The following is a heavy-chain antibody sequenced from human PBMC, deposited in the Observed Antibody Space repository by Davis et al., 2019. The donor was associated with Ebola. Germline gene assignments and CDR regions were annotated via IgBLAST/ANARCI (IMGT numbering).Heavy chain of an antibody. J-gene: IGHJ3*02. V-gene: IGHV5-51*01. CDR2: FYPGDSDI. D-gene: IGHD1-20*01. CDR3: ASFRRTITGMDDGFDI. Sequence: GESLKISCKGSGYSFTTYWIAWVRQMPGKGLEWMGMFYPGDSDIRYSPSFQGQVTISADKSISTAYLQWSGLRASDTAMYYCASFRRTITGMDDGFDIWGQGTMVTVSS. CDR1: GYSFTTYW.